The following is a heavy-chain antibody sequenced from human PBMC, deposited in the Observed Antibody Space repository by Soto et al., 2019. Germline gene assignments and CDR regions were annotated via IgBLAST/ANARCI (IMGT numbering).Heavy chain of an antibody. CDR1: GFTFDDYA. Sequence: GGSLRLSCAASGFTFDDYAMHWVRQAPGKGLEWVSGISWNSGSIGYADSVKGRFTISRDNAKNSLYLQMNSLRAEDTALYYCAKDNSNYGLRAMDVWGKGTTVTVSS. J-gene: IGHJ6*03. V-gene: IGHV3-9*01. D-gene: IGHD4-4*01. CDR3: AKDNSNYGLRAMDV. CDR2: ISWNSGSI.